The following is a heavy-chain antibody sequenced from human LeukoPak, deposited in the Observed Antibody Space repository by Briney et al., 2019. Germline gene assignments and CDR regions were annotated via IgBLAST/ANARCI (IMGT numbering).Heavy chain of an antibody. CDR3: ARDPNDYYSH. J-gene: IGHJ4*02. CDR1: GFTFTGFW. V-gene: IGHV3-74*01. CDR2: ITHDGDGS. Sequence: PGGSLRLSCAVSGFTFTGFWMHWVRQVPGKGLEWVSRITHDGDGSTYAASERGRFTISRHNLKDTVYLQMSNQRAEDTALYYCARDPNDYYSHLGQGTLVTVSS. D-gene: IGHD3-16*01.